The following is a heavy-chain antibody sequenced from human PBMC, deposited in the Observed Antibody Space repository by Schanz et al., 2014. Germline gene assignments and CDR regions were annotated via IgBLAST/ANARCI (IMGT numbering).Heavy chain of an antibody. CDR2: INPIGGST. V-gene: IGHV1-46*01. CDR3: ARGRGFYDY. J-gene: IGHJ4*02. Sequence: QVQLVQSGAEVKKPGASVKVSCKASGYTFTSYGINWVRQAPGQGLEWVGIINPIGGSTTYAQKFRGAVTLTTDTSTDTAYLELSSLTSEDTAVHYCARGRGFYDYWGQGTLVTVSS. CDR1: GYTFTSYG.